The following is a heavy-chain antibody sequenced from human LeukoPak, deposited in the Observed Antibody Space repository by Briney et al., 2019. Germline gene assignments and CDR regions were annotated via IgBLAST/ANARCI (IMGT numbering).Heavy chain of an antibody. CDR1: GFTFDDYA. CDR2: ISGSGGST. V-gene: IGHV3-23*01. CDR3: AKAGGFSYGYYYFDY. J-gene: IGHJ4*02. Sequence: GGSLRLSCAASGFTFDDYAMHWVRQAPGKGLEWVSGISGSGGSTHYADSVKGRFTISRDNSKNTLYLQMNTLRAEDTAVYYCAKAGGFSYGYYYFDYWGQGTLVTVSS. D-gene: IGHD5-18*01.